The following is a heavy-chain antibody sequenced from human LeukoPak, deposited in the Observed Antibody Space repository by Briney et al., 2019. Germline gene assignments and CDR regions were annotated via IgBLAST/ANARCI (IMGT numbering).Heavy chain of an antibody. CDR2: ITMSSTYI. Sequence: PGGSLRLSCAASVFSLSTYNMSWVRQAPGKGLEWVSSITMSSTYIYYADSVKGRLTISRDNAKNSVFLQMNSLRAEDTAVYYCARVFRDYYFDSWGQGTLVTVSS. CDR3: ARVFRDYYFDS. CDR1: VFSLSTYN. V-gene: IGHV3-21*01. D-gene: IGHD2-21*01. J-gene: IGHJ4*02.